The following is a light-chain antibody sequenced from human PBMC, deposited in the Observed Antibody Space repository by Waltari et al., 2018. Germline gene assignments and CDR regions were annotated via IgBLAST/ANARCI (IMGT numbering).Light chain of an antibody. CDR3: QQYNNWPPWT. CDR2: GAS. Sequence: EIVMTQSPATLSVSPGERATPSCRASQLVSSNLAWYQQKPGQAPRLLIYGASTRATGIPARFSGSGSGTEFTLTISSLQSEDFAVYYCQQYNNWPPWTFGQGTKVEIK. CDR1: QLVSSN. J-gene: IGKJ1*01. V-gene: IGKV3-15*01.